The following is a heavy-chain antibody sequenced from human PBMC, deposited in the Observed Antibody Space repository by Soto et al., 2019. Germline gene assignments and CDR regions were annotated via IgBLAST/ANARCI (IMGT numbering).Heavy chain of an antibody. Sequence: SETLSLTCTVSGGSISSSSYYWGWIRQPPGKGLEWIGSIYYSGSTYYNPSLKSRVTISVDTSKNQFSLKLSSVTAADTAVYYCASRSTIFGVVIIRGDYFDYWGQGTLVTVSS. D-gene: IGHD3-3*01. CDR1: GGSISSSSYY. CDR2: IYYSGST. J-gene: IGHJ4*02. V-gene: IGHV4-39*01. CDR3: ASRSTIFGVVIIRGDYFDY.